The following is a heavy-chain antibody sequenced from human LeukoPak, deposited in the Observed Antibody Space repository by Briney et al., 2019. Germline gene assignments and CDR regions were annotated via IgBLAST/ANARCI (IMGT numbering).Heavy chain of an antibody. CDR2: ISAYNGHT. Sequence: ASVKVSCKASGYPFTNYGINWMRQAPGQRLEWLGWISAYNGHTTYAQKFQGRVTMTRNTSISTAYMELSSLRSEDTAVYYCARGAVRGVITAWGQGTLVTVSS. J-gene: IGHJ5*02. D-gene: IGHD3-10*01. V-gene: IGHV1-8*01. CDR1: GYPFTNYG. CDR3: ARGAVRGVITA.